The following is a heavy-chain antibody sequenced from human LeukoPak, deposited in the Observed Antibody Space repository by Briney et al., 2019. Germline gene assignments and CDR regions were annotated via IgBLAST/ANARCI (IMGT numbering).Heavy chain of an antibody. CDR1: GFTFSSYA. Sequence: PGGSLRLSCAASGFTFSSYAMHWVRQAPGKGLEWVAFIRYDGSNKYYADSVKGRFTISRDNSKNTLYLQMNSLRPEDTAVYYCAKDRSSSNWYHFDYWGQRTLVTVSS. V-gene: IGHV3-30*02. D-gene: IGHD6-13*01. CDR3: AKDRSSSNWYHFDY. CDR2: IRYDGSNK. J-gene: IGHJ4*01.